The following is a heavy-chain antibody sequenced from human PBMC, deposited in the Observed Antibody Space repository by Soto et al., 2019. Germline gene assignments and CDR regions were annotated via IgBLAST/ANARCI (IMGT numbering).Heavy chain of an antibody. CDR1: GSTFRSYD. CDR2: IGTAGDT. V-gene: IGHV3-13*01. D-gene: IGHD5-18*01. J-gene: IGHJ6*02. Sequence: GGSLSLSCAAPGSTFRSYDMPWGRQATGKGLEWVSAIGTAGDTYYPGSVKGRFTISRENAKNSLYLQMNSLRAGDTAVYYCARDLRNSYGTDDYYYGMDVWGQGTTVTVSS. CDR3: ARDLRNSYGTDDYYYGMDV.